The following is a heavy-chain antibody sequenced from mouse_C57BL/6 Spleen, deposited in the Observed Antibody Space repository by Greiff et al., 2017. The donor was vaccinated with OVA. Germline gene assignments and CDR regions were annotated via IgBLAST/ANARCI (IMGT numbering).Heavy chain of an antibody. CDR1: GYAFSSYW. CDR3: ARRGTGTTYYFDY. J-gene: IGHJ2*01. Sequence: VQLQESGAELVKPGASVKISCKASGYAFSSYWMNWVKQRPGKGLEWIGQIYPGDGDTNYNGKFKGKATLTADKSSSTAYMQLSSLTSEDSAVYFCARRGTGTTYYFDYWGKGTTLTVSS. V-gene: IGHV1-80*01. CDR2: IYPGDGDT. D-gene: IGHD4-1*01.